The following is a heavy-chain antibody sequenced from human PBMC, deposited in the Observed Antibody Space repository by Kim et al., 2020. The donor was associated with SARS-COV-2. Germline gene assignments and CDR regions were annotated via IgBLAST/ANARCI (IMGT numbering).Heavy chain of an antibody. D-gene: IGHD4-17*01. Sequence: GGSLRLSCAASGFTFSSYAMSWVRQAPGKGLEWVSAISGSGGSTYYADSVKGRFTISRDNSKNTLYLQMNSLRAEDTAVYYCAKDFNYGDYAIRYFDYWGQGTLVTVSS. CDR2: ISGSGGST. CDR1: GFTFSSYA. V-gene: IGHV3-23*01. J-gene: IGHJ4*02. CDR3: AKDFNYGDYAIRYFDY.